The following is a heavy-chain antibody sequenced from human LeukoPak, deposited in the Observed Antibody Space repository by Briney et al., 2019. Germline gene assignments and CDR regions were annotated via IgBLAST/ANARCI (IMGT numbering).Heavy chain of an antibody. CDR1: GFTFSSYG. CDR2: IRYDGSNK. J-gene: IGHJ4*02. CDR3: AKVGHQSLHIVVVPAALGD. V-gene: IGHV3-30*02. Sequence: QTGGSLRLSCAASGFTFSSYGMHWVRQAPGKGLEWVAFIRYDGSNKYYADSVKGRFTIPRDNSKNTLYLQMNSLRAEDTAVYYCAKVGHQSLHIVVVPAALGDWGQGTLVTVSS. D-gene: IGHD2-2*01.